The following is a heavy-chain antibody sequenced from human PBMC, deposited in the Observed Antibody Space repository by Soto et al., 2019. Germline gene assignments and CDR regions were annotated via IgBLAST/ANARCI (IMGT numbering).Heavy chain of an antibody. J-gene: IGHJ6*02. D-gene: IGHD3-22*01. CDR1: GFTFSDYY. V-gene: IGHV3-11*06. CDR3: ARDNYYDSSGYYHDYYYYGMDV. CDR2: ISSSSSYT. Sequence: SGGSLRLSCAASGFTFSDYYMSWIRQAPGKGLEWVSYISSSSSYTNYADSVKGRFTISRDNAKNSLYLQMNSLRAEDTAVYYCARDNYYDSSGYYHDYYYYGMDVWGQGTTVTVSS.